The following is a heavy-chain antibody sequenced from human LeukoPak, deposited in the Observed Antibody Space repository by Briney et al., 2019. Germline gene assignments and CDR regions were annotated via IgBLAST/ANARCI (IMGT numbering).Heavy chain of an antibody. J-gene: IGHJ4*02. V-gene: IGHV3-48*03. CDR2: ISSSGSTI. CDR3: GRGGEWFSAGGVFDY. D-gene: IGHD2-8*01. CDR1: GFTFSSYE. Sequence: GGSLRLSCAASGFTFSSYEMNWVRQAPGKGLEWVSYISSSGSTIYYADSVKGRFTISRDNAKNSLYLQMNSLRAEDTVVYYCGRGGEWFSAGGVFDYWGQGTLVTVSS.